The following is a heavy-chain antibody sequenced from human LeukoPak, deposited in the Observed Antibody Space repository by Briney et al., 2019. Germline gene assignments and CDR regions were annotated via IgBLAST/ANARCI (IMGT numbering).Heavy chain of an antibody. J-gene: IGHJ3*02. V-gene: IGHV3-15*01. Sequence: GGSLRLSCEDSGFSFTNTWMSWVRQAPGKGLEWVGRVKSKADDGTTDYAAPVQGRFTISRDDSKNTLSLQMNSLKTEDTAVYYCATEGGSGSYYGDDAFDMWGQGTMVTVSS. CDR3: ATEGGSGSYYGDDAFDM. CDR1: GFSFTNTW. CDR2: VKSKADDGTT. D-gene: IGHD3-10*01.